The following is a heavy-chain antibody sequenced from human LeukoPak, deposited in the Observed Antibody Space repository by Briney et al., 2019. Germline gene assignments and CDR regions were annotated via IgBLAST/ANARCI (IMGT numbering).Heavy chain of an antibody. D-gene: IGHD3-10*01. CDR2: LIPIFGTA. CDR3: ARDLNGSGSSATLTDY. CDR1: GGTFSSYA. V-gene: IGHV1-69*01. J-gene: IGHJ4*02. Sequence: VRVSCKASGGTFSSYAISWVRQAPGQGLEWMGGLIPIFGTANYAQKFQGRVTITADESTSTAYMELSSLRSEDTAVYYCARDLNGSGSSATLTDYWGQGTLVTVSS.